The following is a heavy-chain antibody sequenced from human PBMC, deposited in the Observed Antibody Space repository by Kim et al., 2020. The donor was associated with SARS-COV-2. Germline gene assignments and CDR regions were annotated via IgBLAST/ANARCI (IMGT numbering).Heavy chain of an antibody. V-gene: IGHV3-23*01. Sequence: ADSVKGRFTICRDISKNTLDRQLNSQRAEDTAVYYCAIVASKLRFLNFEYWGQGTLVTVSP. J-gene: IGHJ4*02. D-gene: IGHD3-3*01. CDR3: AIVASKLRFLNFEY.